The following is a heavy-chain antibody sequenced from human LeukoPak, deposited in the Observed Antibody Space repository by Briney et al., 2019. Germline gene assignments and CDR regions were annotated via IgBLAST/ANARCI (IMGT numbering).Heavy chain of an antibody. CDR3: ARISTYSWGFDL. J-gene: IGHJ2*01. Sequence: PSETLSLTCTVSGYSISSGYYWGWIRQPPGKGLEWIGSIYHSGSTYYNPSLKSRVTIPVDTSKNQFSLKLSSVTAADTAVYYCARISTYSWGFDLWGRGTLVTVSS. D-gene: IGHD2-15*01. CDR1: GYSISSGYY. CDR2: IYHSGST. V-gene: IGHV4-38-2*02.